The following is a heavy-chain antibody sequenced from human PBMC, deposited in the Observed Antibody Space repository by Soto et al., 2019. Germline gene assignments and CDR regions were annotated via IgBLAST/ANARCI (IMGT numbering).Heavy chain of an antibody. CDR3: ARDKRDLRFLEWSYYFDF. CDR2: ISYDGSNK. CDR1: GFTFSRYD. Sequence: PGGSLRLSCAPSGFTFSRYDMPWVRQAPGKGLERVAVISYDGSNKYYADSVKGRFTISRDNSKNTLYLQMNSLRAEDTAVYYCARDKRDLRFLEWSYYFDFWGQGTLVTVSS. D-gene: IGHD3-3*01. V-gene: IGHV3-30-3*01. J-gene: IGHJ4*02.